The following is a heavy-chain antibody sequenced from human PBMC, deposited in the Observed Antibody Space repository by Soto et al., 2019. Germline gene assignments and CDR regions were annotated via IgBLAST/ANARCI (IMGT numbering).Heavy chain of an antibody. Sequence: QVQLVQSGAALKKPGSSVKVSCRASGATFSISVFNWVPQAPGQGLEWMGGIISMLGTPNYSQKFQGRVTISADESTSTGYMELNNLRSDDTAIYYCARDLGGGYEPGDYWGQGTQVTVSS. CDR1: GATFSISV. V-gene: IGHV1-69*12. CDR2: IISMLGTP. CDR3: ARDLGGGYEPGDY. D-gene: IGHD5-12*01. J-gene: IGHJ4*02.